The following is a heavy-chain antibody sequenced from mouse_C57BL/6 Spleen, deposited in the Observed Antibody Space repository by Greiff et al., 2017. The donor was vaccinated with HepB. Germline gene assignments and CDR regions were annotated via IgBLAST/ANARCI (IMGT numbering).Heavy chain of an antibody. D-gene: IGHD1-1*01. V-gene: IGHV1-64*01. J-gene: IGHJ1*03. CDR3: ARTVVAPYWYFDV. CDR1: GYTFTSYW. CDR2: IHPNSGST. Sequence: VQLQQPGAELVKPGASVKLSCKASGYTFTSYWMHWVKQRPGQGLEWIGMIHPNSGSTNYNEKFKSKATLTVDKSSSTAYMQLSSLTSEDSAVYYCARTVVAPYWYFDVWGTGTTVTVSS.